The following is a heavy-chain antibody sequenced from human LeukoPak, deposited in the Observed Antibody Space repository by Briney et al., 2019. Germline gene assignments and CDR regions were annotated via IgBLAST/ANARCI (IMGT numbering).Heavy chain of an antibody. CDR3: AKDRDYYDSSGSVDY. D-gene: IGHD3-22*01. CDR2: ISGSGGST. CDR1: GGSISSGGYY. J-gene: IGHJ4*02. V-gene: IGHV3-23*01. Sequence: PSETLSLTCTVSGGSISSGGYYWSWIRQAPGKGLEWVSAISGSGGSTYYADSVKGRFTISRDSAKNTLYLQMNSLRAEDTAVYYCAKDRDYYDSSGSVDYWGQGTLVTVSS.